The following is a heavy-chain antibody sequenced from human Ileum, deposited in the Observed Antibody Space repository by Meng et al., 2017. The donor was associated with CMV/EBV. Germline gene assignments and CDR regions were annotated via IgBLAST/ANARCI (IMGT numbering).Heavy chain of an antibody. D-gene: IGHD1-7*01. CDR2: ISSNGGST. CDR1: GFTFSSYA. V-gene: IGHV3-64*02. CDR3: ARLNWNYGAYYYYGMDV. J-gene: IGHJ6*02. Sequence: GESLKISCAASGFTFSSYAMHWVRQAPGKGLEHVSAISSNGGSTYYADSVKGRFTISRDNSKNTLYLQMGSLRAEDMAVYYCARLNWNYGAYYYYGMDVWGQGTTVTVSS.